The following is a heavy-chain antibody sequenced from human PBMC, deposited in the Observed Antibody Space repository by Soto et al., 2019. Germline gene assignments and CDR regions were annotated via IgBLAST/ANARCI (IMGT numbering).Heavy chain of an antibody. CDR3: ARVMYDTATYYYYYGMDV. Sequence: SQTLSLTCAISGDSVSSNSAAWNWIRQSPSTGLEWLGRTYYRSKWYNDYAVSVKSRITINPDTSKNQFSLQLNSVTPEDTAVYYCARVMYDTATYYYYYGMDVWGQGTTVTVSS. CDR2: TYYRSKWYN. D-gene: IGHD5-18*01. V-gene: IGHV6-1*01. J-gene: IGHJ6*02. CDR1: GDSVSSNSAA.